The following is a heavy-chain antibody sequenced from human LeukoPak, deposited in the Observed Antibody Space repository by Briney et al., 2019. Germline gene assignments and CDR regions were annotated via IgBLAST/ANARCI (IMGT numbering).Heavy chain of an antibody. CDR3: ARDSSVVGATSRYFDY. V-gene: IGHV1-69*05. CDR1: GGTFSSYA. D-gene: IGHD1-26*01. J-gene: IGHJ4*02. CDR2: IIPIFGTA. Sequence: GSSVKVCSKASGGTFSSYAISWVRQAPGQGLEWMGGIIPIFGTANYAQKFQGRVTITTDESTSTAYMELSSLRSEDTAVYYCARDSSVVGATSRYFDYWGQGTLVTVSS.